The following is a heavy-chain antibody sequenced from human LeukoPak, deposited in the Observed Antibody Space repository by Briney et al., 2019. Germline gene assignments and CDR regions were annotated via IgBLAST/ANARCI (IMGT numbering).Heavy chain of an antibody. CDR3: ARGGPAGTLIFDY. CDR1: GFTFSSYA. CDR2: ISGSGGST. V-gene: IGHV3-23*01. Sequence: GGSLRLSCAASGFTFSSYAMSWVRQAPGKGLEWVSAISGSGGSTYYADSAKGRFTISRDNSKNTLYLQMNSLRAEDTAVYYCARGGPAGTLIFDYWGQGTLVTVSS. J-gene: IGHJ4*02. D-gene: IGHD6-13*01.